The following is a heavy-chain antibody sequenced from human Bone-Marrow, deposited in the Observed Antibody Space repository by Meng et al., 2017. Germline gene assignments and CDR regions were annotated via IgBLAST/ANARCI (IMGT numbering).Heavy chain of an antibody. CDR2: ISGSGGST. CDR1: GFTFSSYA. V-gene: IGHV3-23*01. D-gene: IGHD6-13*01. J-gene: IGHJ4*02. CDR3: ANAPYSSSRYGGGDEVY. Sequence: GESLKISCAASGFTFSSYAMSWVRQAPGKGLEWVSAISGSGGSTYYADSVKGRFTISRDNSKNTLYLQMNSLRAEDTAVYYCANAPYSSSRYGGGDEVYWGQGTLVTVSS.